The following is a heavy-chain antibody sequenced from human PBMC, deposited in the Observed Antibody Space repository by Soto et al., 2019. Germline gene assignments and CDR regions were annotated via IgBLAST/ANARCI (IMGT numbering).Heavy chain of an antibody. J-gene: IGHJ6*01. CDR1: GDSVYSNVAA. CDR3: AAGPGGTIYGMDV. Sequence: PSQTLSLTCAISGDSVYSNVAAWNWIRQSPSRGLEWLGRTYCRSKWYHDYAVSVKSRITINPDTSKNQFSLHLNSVTPEDTAVYYGAAGPGGTIYGMDVWGQGTTFTVYS. D-gene: IGHD3-10*01. CDR2: TYCRSKWYH. V-gene: IGHV6-1*01.